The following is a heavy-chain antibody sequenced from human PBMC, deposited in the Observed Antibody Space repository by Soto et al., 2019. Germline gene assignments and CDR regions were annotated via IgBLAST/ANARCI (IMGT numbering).Heavy chain of an antibody. CDR3: ARGWWGIKIVNPWRWAKWQTNWFYP. CDR1: GGSISSYY. CDR2: IYYSGST. D-gene: IGHD2-8*02. Sequence: SETLSLTCTVSGGSISSYYWSWIRQPPGKGLEWIGYIYYSGSTNYNPSLKSRVTISVDTSKNQFSLKLSSVTAADTAVYYCARGWWGIKIVNPWRWAKWQTNWFYPWGPGTLVTVSS. J-gene: IGHJ5*02. V-gene: IGHV4-59*01.